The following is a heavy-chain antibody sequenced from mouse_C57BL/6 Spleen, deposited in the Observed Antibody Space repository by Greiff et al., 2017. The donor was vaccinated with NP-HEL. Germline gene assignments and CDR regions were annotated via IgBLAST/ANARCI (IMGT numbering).Heavy chain of an antibody. J-gene: IGHJ2*01. Sequence: QVQLKQSGPELVKPGASVKISCKASGYAFSSSWMNWVKQRPGKGLEWIGRIYPGDGDTNYNGKFKGKATLTADKSSSTAYMQLSSLTSEDSAVYFCARFYGSSLYYFDYWGQGTTLTVSS. D-gene: IGHD1-1*01. CDR2: IYPGDGDT. CDR3: ARFYGSSLYYFDY. V-gene: IGHV1-82*01. CDR1: GYAFSSSW.